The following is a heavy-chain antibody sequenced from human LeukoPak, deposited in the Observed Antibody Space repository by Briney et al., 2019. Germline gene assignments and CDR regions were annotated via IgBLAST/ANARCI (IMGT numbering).Heavy chain of an antibody. CDR2: IIPILGIA. Sequence: RASVKVSCKASGGTFSSYAISWVRQAPGQGLEWMGRIIPILGIANYAQKFQGRVTITADKSTSTAYMELSSLRSEDTAVYYCVHFSSPPAIVNHWGQGTLVTVSS. D-gene: IGHD3-16*02. V-gene: IGHV1-69*04. CDR3: VHFSSPPAIVNH. CDR1: GGTFSSYA. J-gene: IGHJ5*02.